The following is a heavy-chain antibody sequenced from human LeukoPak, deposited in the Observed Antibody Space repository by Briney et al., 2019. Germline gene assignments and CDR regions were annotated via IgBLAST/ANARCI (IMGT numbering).Heavy chain of an antibody. D-gene: IGHD6-13*01. CDR2: IIPILDMA. J-gene: IGHJ4*02. CDR3: ATGPLSSAAAAGHSLEY. Sequence: SSVKVSRKPSGGTFNRYIMSWVLQAPGQGLEWMGRIIPILDMAKYAQKCQVRVTIAEYKYPSTAYMELSSLTCEVSAVYYWATGPLSSAAAAGHSLEYWGPGTLVTVSS. CDR1: GGTFNRYI. V-gene: IGHV1-69*02.